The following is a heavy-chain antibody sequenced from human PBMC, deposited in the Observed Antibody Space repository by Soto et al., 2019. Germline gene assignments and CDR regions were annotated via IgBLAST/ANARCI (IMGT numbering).Heavy chain of an antibody. V-gene: IGHV4-59*08. CDR1: VSSISGYY. CDR3: ARGGDYSNWFDP. CDR2: IYYSGST. Sequence: PSETLSLTCTFSVSSISGYYWSWIRQPPGKGLEWIGYIYYSGSTNYNPSLKSRVTISVDTSKNQFSLKLSSVTAADTAVYYCARGGDYSNWFDPWGQGTLVTVSS. D-gene: IGHD4-17*01. J-gene: IGHJ5*02.